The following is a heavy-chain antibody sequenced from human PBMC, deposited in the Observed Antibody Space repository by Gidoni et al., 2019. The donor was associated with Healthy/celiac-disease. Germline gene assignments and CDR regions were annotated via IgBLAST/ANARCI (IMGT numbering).Heavy chain of an antibody. V-gene: IGHV3-43*02. CDR1: GFTFDDYA. CDR2: ISGDGGST. CDR3: AKDYYDSSGYYYFRQTNWFDP. J-gene: IGHJ5*02. Sequence: EVQLVESGGGVVQPGGSLRLSCAASGFTFDDYAMHWVRQAPGKGLEWVSLISGDGGSTYYADSVKGRFTISRDNSKNSLYLQMNSLRTEDTALYYCAKDYYDSSGYYYFRQTNWFDPWGQGTLVTVSS. D-gene: IGHD3-22*01.